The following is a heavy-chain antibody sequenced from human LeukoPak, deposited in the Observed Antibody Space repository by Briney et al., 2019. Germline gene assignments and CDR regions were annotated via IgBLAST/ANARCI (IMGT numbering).Heavy chain of an antibody. CDR2: IYSGGST. CDR3: ASSLGALI. J-gene: IGHJ4*02. CDR1: GVTVSNNY. D-gene: IGHD1-26*01. V-gene: IGHV3-66*01. Sequence: GGSLRLSCAASGVTVSNNYMGWVRQAPGKGLEWVSVIYSGGSTHYADSVKGRFTISRDNSKNTVYLQMNSLRAEDTAVYYCASSLGALIWGQGTLVTVPS.